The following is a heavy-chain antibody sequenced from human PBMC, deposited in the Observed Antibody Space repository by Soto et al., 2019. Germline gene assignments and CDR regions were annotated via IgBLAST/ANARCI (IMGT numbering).Heavy chain of an antibody. J-gene: IGHJ5*02. CDR2: ISAYNGNT. CDR1: GYTFTSYG. Sequence: ASVKVSCKASGYTFTSYGISWVRQAPGQGLEWMGWISAYNGNTNYAQKLQGRVTMTTDTSTSTAYMELRSLRSDDTAVYYCARDPWHHGNGGNWFDPWGQGTLVTVSS. V-gene: IGHV1-18*04. CDR3: ARDPWHHGNGGNWFDP. D-gene: IGHD1-1*01.